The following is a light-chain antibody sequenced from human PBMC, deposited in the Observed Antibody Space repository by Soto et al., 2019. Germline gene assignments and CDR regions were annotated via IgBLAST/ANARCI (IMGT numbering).Light chain of an antibody. CDR3: QQYNNWPLT. J-gene: IGKJ5*01. CDR2: KAS. CDR1: QSISSW. V-gene: IGKV1-5*03. Sequence: DIQMTQSPSTLSASVGDRVTITCRASQSISSWLAWYQQKPGKAPKLLIYKASTLESGVPSNFSGSGSGTEFTLTINSLQPEDFAVYWCQQYNNWPLTFGPGTRLEIK.